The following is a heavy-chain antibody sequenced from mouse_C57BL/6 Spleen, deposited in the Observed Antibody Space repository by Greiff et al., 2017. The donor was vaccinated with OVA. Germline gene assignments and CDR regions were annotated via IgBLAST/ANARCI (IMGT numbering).Heavy chain of an antibody. V-gene: IGHV1-82*01. CDR3: ARGDYSNYVIAY. CDR2: IYPGDGDT. Sequence: VQLKESGPELVKPGASVKISCKASGYAFSSSWMNWVKQRPGKGLEWIGRIYPGDGDTNYNGKFKGKATLTADKSSSTAYMQLSSLTSEDSAVYFCARGDYSNYVIAYWGQGTLVTVSA. D-gene: IGHD2-5*01. CDR1: GYAFSSSW. J-gene: IGHJ3*01.